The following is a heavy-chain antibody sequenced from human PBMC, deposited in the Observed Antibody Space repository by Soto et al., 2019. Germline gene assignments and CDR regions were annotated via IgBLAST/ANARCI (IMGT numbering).Heavy chain of an antibody. J-gene: IGHJ6*03. CDR1: GYTFTSYD. CDR2: MNPNSGNT. D-gene: IGHD4-4*01. CDR3: ARGEESFHDYSNYIVYYYYMDV. V-gene: IGHV1-8*01. Sequence: ASVKVSCKASGYTFTSYDINWVRQATGQGLEWMGWMNPNSGNTGYAQKFQGRVTMTRNTSISTAYMELSSLRSEDTAVYYCARGEESFHDYSNYIVYYYYMDVWGKGTTVTVSS.